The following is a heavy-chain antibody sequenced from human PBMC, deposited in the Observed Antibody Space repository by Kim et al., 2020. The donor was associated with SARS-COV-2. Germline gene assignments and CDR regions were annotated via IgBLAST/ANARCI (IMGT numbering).Heavy chain of an antibody. Sequence: QKSTGRDTITADKSTSTAYMELSSLRSEDTAVYYCARDITMVRGEGFDPWGQGTLVTVSS. J-gene: IGHJ5*02. V-gene: IGHV1-69*04. D-gene: IGHD3-10*01. CDR3: ARDITMVRGEGFDP.